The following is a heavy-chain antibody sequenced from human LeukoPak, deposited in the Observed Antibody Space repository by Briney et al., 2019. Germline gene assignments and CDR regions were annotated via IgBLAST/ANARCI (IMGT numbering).Heavy chain of an antibody. J-gene: IGHJ4*01. Sequence: PGGSLRLSCAASGFTFSSSWMTWVRQAPGRGLEWVANIKQDGSQKYYVDSVKGRFTISRDNAKNSLYLQMNSLRVEDTAVYSCASGSAYHEYCGHGTLVTVSS. V-gene: IGHV3-7*01. D-gene: IGHD2-15*01. CDR1: GFTFSSSW. CDR2: IKQDGSQK. CDR3: ASGSAYHEY.